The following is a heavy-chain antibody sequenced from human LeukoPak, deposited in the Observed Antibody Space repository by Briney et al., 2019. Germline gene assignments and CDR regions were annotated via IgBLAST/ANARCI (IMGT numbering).Heavy chain of an antibody. CDR1: GFTFSSYA. CDR2: ISGSGGNT. D-gene: IGHD3-22*01. CDR3: AKVPQYYHDSSSYGAADY. V-gene: IGHV3-23*01. J-gene: IGHJ4*02. Sequence: GGSLRLSCAASGFTFSSYAMSWVRQAPGKGLEWVSAISGSGGNTYYADSVKGRFTISRDNSKNTLFLQMNSLRAEDTAVYYCAKVPQYYHDSSSYGAADYWGQGTLVTVSS.